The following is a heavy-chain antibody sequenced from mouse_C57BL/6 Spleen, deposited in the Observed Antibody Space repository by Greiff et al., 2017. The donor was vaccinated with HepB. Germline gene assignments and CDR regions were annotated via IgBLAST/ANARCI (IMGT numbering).Heavy chain of an antibody. CDR1: GYTFTSYW. CDR2: IHPNSGST. Sequence: VQLQQPGAELVKPGASVKLSCKASGYTFTSYWMHWVKQRPGQGLEWIGMIHPNSGSTNYNEKFKSKATLTVDKSSSTAYMQLSSLTSEDSAVYYCARVVDGHYAMDYWGQGTSVTVSS. D-gene: IGHD1-1*01. CDR3: ARVVDGHYAMDY. V-gene: IGHV1-64*01. J-gene: IGHJ4*01.